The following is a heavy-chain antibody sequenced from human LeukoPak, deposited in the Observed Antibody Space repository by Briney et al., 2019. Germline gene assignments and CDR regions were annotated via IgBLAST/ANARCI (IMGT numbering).Heavy chain of an antibody. D-gene: IGHD3-16*01. CDR3: AKGGSRYDYDIYYFDY. CDR2: ISGSGGST. Sequence: GGSLRLSCAASGFTFSSYAMSWVRQAPGKGLEWVSAISGSGGSTYYADSVKGRFTISRDNSKNTLYLQMNSLRAEDTAVYYCAKGGSRYDYDIYYFDYWGQGTLVTVSS. CDR1: GFTFSSYA. J-gene: IGHJ4*02. V-gene: IGHV3-23*01.